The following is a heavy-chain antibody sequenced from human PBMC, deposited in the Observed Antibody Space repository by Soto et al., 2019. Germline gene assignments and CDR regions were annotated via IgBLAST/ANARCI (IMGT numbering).Heavy chain of an antibody. CDR3: PRRLHGGFRGYYGMDV. CDR1: GGTFSSYA. J-gene: IGHJ6*02. CDR2: IIPIFGTA. V-gene: IGHV1-69*01. D-gene: IGHD3-10*01. Sequence: QVQLVQSGAEVKKPGSSVKVSCKASGGTFSSYAISWVRQAPGQGLEWMGGIIPIFGTANYAQKFQGRVTITADEPTSTAYMELSSLRSEDTAVYYCPRRLHGGFRGYYGMDVWGQGTTVTVSS.